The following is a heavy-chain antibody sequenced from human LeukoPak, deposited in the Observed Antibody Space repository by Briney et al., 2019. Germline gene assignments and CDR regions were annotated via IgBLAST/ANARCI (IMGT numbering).Heavy chain of an antibody. CDR2: ISYDGNNK. CDR3: ARGYDSSGYYSFYYYCGMDV. V-gene: IGHV3-30-3*01. Sequence: SGKSLRLSCAASGFTFSNSAMHWVRQAPGKGLEWVAFISYDGNNKYFADSVKGRFTISRDNSKNTLCMQMNSLRAEDTAVYYCARGYDSSGYYSFYYYCGMDVWGQGTTVTVSS. J-gene: IGHJ6*02. CDR1: GFTFSNSA. D-gene: IGHD3-22*01.